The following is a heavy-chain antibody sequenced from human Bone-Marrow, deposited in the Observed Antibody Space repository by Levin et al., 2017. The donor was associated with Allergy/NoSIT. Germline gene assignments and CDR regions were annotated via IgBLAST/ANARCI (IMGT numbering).Heavy chain of an antibody. Sequence: SETLSLTCAVYGGSFSGYYWSWIRQPPGKGLEWIGEINHSGSTNYNPSLKSRVTISVDTSKNQFSLKLSSVTAADTAVYYCARLSLVVVITTLGVYFDYWGQGTLVTVSS. CDR1: GGSFSGYY. D-gene: IGHD3-22*01. V-gene: IGHV4-34*01. CDR3: ARLSLVVVITTLGVYFDY. CDR2: INHSGST. J-gene: IGHJ4*02.